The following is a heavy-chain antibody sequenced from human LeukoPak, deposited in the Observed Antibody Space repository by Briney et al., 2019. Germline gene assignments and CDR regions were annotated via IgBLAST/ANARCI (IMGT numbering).Heavy chain of an antibody. CDR2: IFYSGST. J-gene: IGHJ4*02. V-gene: IGHV4-31*03. CDR3: ARQNGYDSSGYRDY. D-gene: IGHD3-22*01. Sequence: PSQTLSLTCTVSGGSVSSGGYYWSWIRQHPGTGPEWIGYIFYSGSTHYNPSLKSRVTISVDTSKNQFSLKLSSVTAADTAVYYCARQNGYDSSGYRDYWGQGTLVTVSS. CDR1: GGSVSSGGYY.